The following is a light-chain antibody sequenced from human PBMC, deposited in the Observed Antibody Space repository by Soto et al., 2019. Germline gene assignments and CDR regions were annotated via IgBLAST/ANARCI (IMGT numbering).Light chain of an antibody. V-gene: IGLV2-14*01. CDR3: SSYTSSSPNWV. J-gene: IGLJ3*02. CDR1: SSDVGGYNY. Sequence: QSALTQPASVSGSPGQSITISCTGTSSDVGGYNYVSWYQQHPGKAPKLMIYDVSNRPSEVSNRFSGSKSGNTASLTISGLQAEDEADYYCSSYTSSSPNWVFGGGTKLTVL. CDR2: DVS.